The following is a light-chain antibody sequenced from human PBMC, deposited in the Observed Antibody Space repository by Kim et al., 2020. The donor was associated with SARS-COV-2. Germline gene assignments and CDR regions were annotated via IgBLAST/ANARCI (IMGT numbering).Light chain of an antibody. V-gene: IGKV3-20*01. CDR3: QQYGISPYT. CDR2: GAS. J-gene: IGKJ2*01. CDR1: QSVSSSY. Sequence: LSPGERATLSCRASQSVSSSYLAWYQQKPGQAPRLLIYGASSRATGIPDRFSGSGSGTDFTLTISGLEPEDFAVYYCQQYGISPYTFGLGTKLEI.